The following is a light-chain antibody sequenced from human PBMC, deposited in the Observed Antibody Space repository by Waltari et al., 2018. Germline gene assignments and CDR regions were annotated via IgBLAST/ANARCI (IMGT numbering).Light chain of an antibody. CDR3: MQRIQTPVT. CDR1: QSLLHSDGKSY. J-gene: IGKJ4*01. V-gene: IGKV2D-29*01. Sequence: VMTQSPPSLSVSPGQPASISCKSSQSLLHSDGKSYLCWYVQKPGQPPQLLIYEAYNRFSGVPERFSGSGSGTLFTLKISRVEAEDVGIYYCMQRIQTPVTFGGGTKVEIK. CDR2: EAY.